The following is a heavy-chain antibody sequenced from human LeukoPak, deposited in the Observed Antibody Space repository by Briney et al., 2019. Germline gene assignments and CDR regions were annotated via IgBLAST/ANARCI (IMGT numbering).Heavy chain of an antibody. CDR2: INHSGST. Sequence: ASETLSLTCAVYGGSFSGYYWSWIRQPPGKGLEWIGEINHSGSTNYNPSLKSRVTISVDTSKNQFSLKLSSVTAADTAVYYCARFGPSHYYDSRCFDYWGQGTLVTVSS. J-gene: IGHJ4*02. V-gene: IGHV4-34*01. CDR3: ARFGPSHYYDSRCFDY. D-gene: IGHD3-22*01. CDR1: GGSFSGYY.